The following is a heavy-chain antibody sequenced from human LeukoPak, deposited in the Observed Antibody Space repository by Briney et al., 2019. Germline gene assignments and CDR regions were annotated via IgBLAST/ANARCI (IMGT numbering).Heavy chain of an antibody. CDR3: ARDSTNGSSWFFDY. CDR1: GGSISSSNW. CDR2: VSHGGST. D-gene: IGHD6-19*01. J-gene: IGHJ4*02. Sequence: SETLSLTCAVSGGSISSSNWWSWVRQPPGKGLEWIGEVSHGGSTSYHPSLKSRVTISIDKSKNQFSLNLNSVTAADTAVYYCARDSTNGSSWFFDYWGQGTLVTVSS. V-gene: IGHV4-4*02.